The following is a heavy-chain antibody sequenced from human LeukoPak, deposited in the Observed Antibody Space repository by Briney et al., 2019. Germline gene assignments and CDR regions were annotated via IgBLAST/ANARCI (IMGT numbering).Heavy chain of an antibody. V-gene: IGHV3-7*01. J-gene: IGHJ4*02. CDR3: ARDGAKIYSGYDNYYFDY. CDR1: GFTFSSYW. Sequence: GGSLRLSCAASGFTFSSYWMSWVRQAPGKGLEWVANIKQDGSGKYYVDSVKGRFTISRDNAKNSLYLQMNSLRAEDTAVYYCARDGAKIYSGYDNYYFDYWGQGTLVIVSS. D-gene: IGHD5-12*01. CDR2: IKQDGSGK.